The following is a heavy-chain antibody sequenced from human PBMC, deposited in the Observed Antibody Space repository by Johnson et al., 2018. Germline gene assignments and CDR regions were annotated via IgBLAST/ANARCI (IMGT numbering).Heavy chain of an antibody. CDR2: ITASGGTT. CDR3: AKANSYLTQYFQD. Sequence: VQLVESGGGLVKPGGSLRLSCTASGFTFSEYYMSWIRQAPGKGLECISAITASGGTTYYVESVKGRFTISRDNSKNTLYVQMNSLRAEDTAVYYCAKANSYLTQYFQDWGQGTLVTVSS. D-gene: IGHD2-21*01. CDR1: GFTFSEYY. J-gene: IGHJ1*01. V-gene: IGHV3-23*04.